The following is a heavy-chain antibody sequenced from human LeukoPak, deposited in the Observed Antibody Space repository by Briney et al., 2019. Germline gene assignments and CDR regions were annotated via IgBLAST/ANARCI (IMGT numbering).Heavy chain of an antibody. V-gene: IGHV4-34*01. D-gene: IGHD3-10*01. CDR2: INHSGST. CDR3: ARGLITMVRGVMRGAFDI. Sequence: SETLSLTCAVYGGSFSGYYWSWIRQPPGKGLEWIGEINHSGSTNYNPSLKSRVTISVDTSKNQFSLKLSSVTAADTAVYYCARGLITMVRGVMRGAFDIWGKGQWSPSLQ. J-gene: IGHJ3*02. CDR1: GGSFSGYY.